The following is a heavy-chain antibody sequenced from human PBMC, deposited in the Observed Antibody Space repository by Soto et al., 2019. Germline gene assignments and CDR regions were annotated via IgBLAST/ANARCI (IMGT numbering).Heavy chain of an antibody. D-gene: IGHD6-13*01. V-gene: IGHV3-74*01. J-gene: IGHJ4*02. CDR2: SNSDGRST. CDR3: ARETSSWSFDY. CDR1: GFTFSTYW. Sequence: GGSLRLSCAASGFTFSTYWMHWVRQAPGKGLVWVSRSNSDGRSTDHADSVKGRFTISRDNAKNTLYLQMNSLRVEDTAVYYCARETSSWSFDYWGQGMLVTVSS.